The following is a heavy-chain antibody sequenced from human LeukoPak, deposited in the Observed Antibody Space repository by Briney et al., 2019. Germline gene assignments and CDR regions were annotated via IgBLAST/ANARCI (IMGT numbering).Heavy chain of an antibody. D-gene: IGHD3-10*02. Sequence: GGSLRLSCVASGFTFSSYSMNWVRQAPGKGLEWVSSTSGSSSYIYYADSVKGRFTISRGNAKNSLYLQMNSLRAEDTAVYYCAELGITMIGGVWGKGTTVTISS. CDR1: GFTFSSYS. CDR3: AELGITMIGGV. J-gene: IGHJ6*04. V-gene: IGHV3-21*01. CDR2: TSGSSSYI.